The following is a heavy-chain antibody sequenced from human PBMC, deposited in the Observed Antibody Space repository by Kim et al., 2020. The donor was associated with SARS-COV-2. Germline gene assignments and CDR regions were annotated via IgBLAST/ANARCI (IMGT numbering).Heavy chain of an antibody. CDR2: K. D-gene: IGHD6-19*01. J-gene: IGHJ4*02. V-gene: IGHV3-9*01. CDR3: AKDPGGGWLDY. Sequence: KGYADSVKGRFTIARANAKKSLYLQMNSLRAEDTALYYCAKDPGGGWLDYWGQGTLVTVSS.